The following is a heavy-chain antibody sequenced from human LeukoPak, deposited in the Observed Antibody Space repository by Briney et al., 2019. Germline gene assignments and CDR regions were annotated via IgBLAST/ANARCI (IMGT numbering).Heavy chain of an antibody. CDR2: IYYSGST. CDR1: GGSISSSSYY. D-gene: IGHD1-26*01. Sequence: SETLSLTCTVSGGSISSSSYYWGWIRQPPGKGLEWIGSIYYSGSTYYNPSLKSRVTISVDTSKNQFSLKLSSVTAADTAVYYCARSGSNSRTDFWGQGTLVTVSS. J-gene: IGHJ4*02. CDR3: ARSGSNSRTDF. V-gene: IGHV4-39*07.